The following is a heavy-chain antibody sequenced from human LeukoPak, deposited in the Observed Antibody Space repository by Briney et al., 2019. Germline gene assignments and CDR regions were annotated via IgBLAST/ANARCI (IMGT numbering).Heavy chain of an antibody. V-gene: IGHV3-7*01. Sequence: GGSLRLSCAASGFTFDDYGMSWVRQAPGKGLEWVANIKQDGSEKYYVDSVKGRFTISRDNAKNSLYLQMNSLRAKDTAVYYCARDRRAPYYGFRSGYIDHYYMDVWGKGTTVTVSS. CDR1: GFTFDDYG. CDR2: IKQDGSEK. CDR3: ARDRRAPYYGFRSGYIDHYYMDV. D-gene: IGHD3-3*01. J-gene: IGHJ6*03.